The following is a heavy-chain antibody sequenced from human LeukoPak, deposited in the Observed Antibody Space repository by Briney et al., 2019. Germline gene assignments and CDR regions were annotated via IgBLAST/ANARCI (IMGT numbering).Heavy chain of an antibody. CDR1: GYTFTSYY. CDR3: ARDSGYYDSSGGSGAFDI. J-gene: IGHJ3*02. CDR2: INPSGGST. D-gene: IGHD3-22*01. V-gene: IGHV1-46*01. Sequence: ASVKVSCKASGYTFTSYYMHWVRQAPGQGLEWMGIINPSGGSTSYAQKFQGGVTMTRDTSTSTVYMELSSLRSEDTAVYYCARDSGYYDSSGGSGAFDIWGQGTMVTVSS.